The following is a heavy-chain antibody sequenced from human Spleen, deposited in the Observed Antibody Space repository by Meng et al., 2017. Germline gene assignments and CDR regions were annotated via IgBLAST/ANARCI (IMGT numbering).Heavy chain of an antibody. Sequence: GGSLRLSCAASGFTFSNYEMNWVRQAPGKGLEWVANIKQDGSEKYYVDSVKGRFTISRDNAKNSLYLQMNSLRAEDTAVYYCAIPIDPYSSRSYPAFDIWGQGTMVTVSS. CDR3: AIPIDPYSSRSYPAFDI. D-gene: IGHD6-13*01. J-gene: IGHJ3*02. CDR2: IKQDGSEK. CDR1: GFTFSNYE. V-gene: IGHV3-7*01.